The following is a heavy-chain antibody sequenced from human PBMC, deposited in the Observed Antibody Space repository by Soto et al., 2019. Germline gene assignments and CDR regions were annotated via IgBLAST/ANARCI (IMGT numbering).Heavy chain of an antibody. Sequence: ASVKVSCKASGYTFPDYNMHWVRQAPGQGLEWMGWINPNSGGANYAQNFQGRVTMTRDTSINTAYMELSGLRSDDTAVFYCAREGEYDYAWGTYRPFHYWGPGTLLTVSS. CDR3: AREGEYDYAWGTYRPFHY. D-gene: IGHD3-16*02. V-gene: IGHV1-2*02. CDR1: GYTFPDYN. J-gene: IGHJ4*02. CDR2: INPNSGGA.